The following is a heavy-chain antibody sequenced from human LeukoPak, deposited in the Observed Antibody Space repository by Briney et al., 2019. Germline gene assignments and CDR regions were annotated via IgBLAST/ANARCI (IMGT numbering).Heavy chain of an antibody. CDR1: GGSFSGYY. CDR2: INHSGST. D-gene: IGHD3-10*01. V-gene: IGHV4-34*01. Sequence: SETLSLTCAVYGGSFSGYYWSWIRQPPGKGLEWSGEINHSGSTNYNPSLKSRVTISVDTSKNLFSLKLSSVTAADTAVYYCVRHQYYYGAGSYYVFDSWGQGTLVTVSS. CDR3: VRHQYYYGAGSYYVFDS. J-gene: IGHJ5*01.